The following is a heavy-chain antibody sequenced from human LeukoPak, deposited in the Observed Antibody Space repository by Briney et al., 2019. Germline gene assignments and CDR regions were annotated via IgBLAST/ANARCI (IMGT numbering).Heavy chain of an antibody. J-gene: IGHJ3*01. D-gene: IGHD2-8*01. CDR1: GLTLRSYG. V-gene: IGHV3-23*01. Sequence: PGGSLRLSCAGSGLTLRSYGMTWVRQAPGKGLEWVSSISGNGGVTTYADSVKGRFTMSRDNSRNTPYLQMDSLRAEDTAVYYCAKDPNGDYIGAFDAWGQGTIVTVSS. CDR3: AKDPNGDYIGAFDA. CDR2: ISGNGGVT.